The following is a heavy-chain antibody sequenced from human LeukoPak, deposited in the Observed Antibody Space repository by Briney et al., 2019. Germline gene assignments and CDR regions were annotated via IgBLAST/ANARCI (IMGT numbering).Heavy chain of an antibody. CDR2: ITWNSGSI. V-gene: IGHV3-9*03. Sequence: GGSLRLSCAASGFTFSSYWMSWVRQAPGKGLEWVLGITWNSGSIDYADSVKGRFTISRDNANNSLYLQMNSLRPEDMALYYCVKSGSYSSPYYFDYWGQGTLVTVSS. CDR3: VKSGSYSSPYYFDY. D-gene: IGHD3-10*01. CDR1: GFTFSSYW. J-gene: IGHJ4*02.